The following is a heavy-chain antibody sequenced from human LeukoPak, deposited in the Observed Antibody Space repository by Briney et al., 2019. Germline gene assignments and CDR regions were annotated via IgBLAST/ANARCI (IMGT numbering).Heavy chain of an antibody. CDR3: ASLKMTTVMTGWFDP. CDR2: IYYSGST. D-gene: IGHD4-17*01. J-gene: IGHJ5*02. V-gene: IGHV4-34*01. Sequence: KPSETLSLTCAVYGGSFSGYYWSWIRQPPGKGLEWIGSIYYSGSTYYNPSLKSRVTISVDTSKNQFSLKLSSVTAADTAVYYCASLKMTTVMTGWFDPWGQGTLVTVSS. CDR1: GGSFSGYY.